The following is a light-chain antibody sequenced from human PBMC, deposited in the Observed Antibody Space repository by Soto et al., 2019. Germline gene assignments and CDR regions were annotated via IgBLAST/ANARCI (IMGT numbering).Light chain of an antibody. J-gene: IGLJ2*01. CDR3: SSYAGSNILV. CDR2: EVN. V-gene: IGLV2-8*01. Sequence: QSALTQPPSASGSPGQSITISCTGTSSDGGGYNYVSWYQQHPGCAPKLIIHEVNKRPSGVPDRFSGSKSGNTASLTVTGLQAEDEADYYCSSYAGSNILVFGEGTKVTVL. CDR1: SSDGGGYNY.